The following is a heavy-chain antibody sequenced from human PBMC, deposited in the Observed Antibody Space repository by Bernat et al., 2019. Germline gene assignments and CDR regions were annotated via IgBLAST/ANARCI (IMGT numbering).Heavy chain of an antibody. CDR1: GFTFSSYG. V-gene: IGHV3-30*18. CDR3: AKAFIVVVPAAMPGIFDY. CDR2: ISYDGSNK. J-gene: IGHJ4*02. Sequence: QVQLVESGGGVVQPGRSLRLSCAASGFTFSSYGMHWVRQAPGKGLEWVAVISYDGSNKYYADSVKGRFTISRDNSKNTLYLQMNSLRAEDTAVYYCAKAFIVVVPAAMPGIFDYWGQGTLVTVSS. D-gene: IGHD2-2*01.